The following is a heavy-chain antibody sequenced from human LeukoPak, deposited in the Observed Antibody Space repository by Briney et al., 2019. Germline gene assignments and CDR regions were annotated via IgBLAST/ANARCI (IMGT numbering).Heavy chain of an antibody. V-gene: IGHV3-66*01. CDR2: IYSGGNT. J-gene: IGHJ6*03. CDR1: GFTVSNNY. D-gene: IGHD5-12*01. CDR3: ARDPAASHGYADYYYYYMDV. Sequence: GGSLRLSCAASGFTVSNNYMSWVRQRPGKGLEWVSVIYSGGNTYYADSVRGRFTISRDNSKNTLYLQMNSLRAEDTAVYYCARDPAASHGYADYYYYYMDVWGKGTTVTVSS.